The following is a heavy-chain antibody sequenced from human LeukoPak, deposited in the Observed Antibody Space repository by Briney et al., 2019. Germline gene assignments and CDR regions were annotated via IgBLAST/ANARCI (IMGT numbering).Heavy chain of an antibody. CDR2: IWFDGSYK. J-gene: IGHJ6*03. CDR3: ARGSGYSYGFFNSDYMDV. D-gene: IGHD5-18*01. V-gene: IGHV3-33*01. CDR1: GFRFTNYG. Sequence: PGGSLRLSCAASGFRFTNYGMHWVRQAPGKGLDWVSVIWFDGSYKYYSDSVKGRFTISRDNAKNSLYLQMNSLRAEDTAVYYCARGSGYSYGFFNSDYMDVWGKGTTVTVSS.